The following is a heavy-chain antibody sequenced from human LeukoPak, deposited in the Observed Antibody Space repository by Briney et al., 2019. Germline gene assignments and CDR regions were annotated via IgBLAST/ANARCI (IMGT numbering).Heavy chain of an antibody. D-gene: IGHD6-6*01. CDR2: IYYSGST. CDR3: AVYSSSSSYYYYYMDV. V-gene: IGHV4-39*07. J-gene: IGHJ6*03. Sequence: SETLSLTCTVSGGSISSSSYYWGWIRQPPGKGLEWIGSIYYSGSTYYNPSLKSRVTISVDTSKNQFSLKLSSVTAADTAVYYCAVYSSSSSYYYYYMDVWGKGTTVTVSS. CDR1: GGSISSSSYY.